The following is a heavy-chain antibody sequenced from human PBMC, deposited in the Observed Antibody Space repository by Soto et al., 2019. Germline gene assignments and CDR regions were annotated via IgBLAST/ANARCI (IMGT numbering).Heavy chain of an antibody. CDR2: ISGSGGWT. D-gene: IGHD6-19*01. CDR3: ARESVKEALDI. V-gene: IGHV3-23*01. J-gene: IGHJ3*02. CDR1: GYTFESYA. Sequence: EVQLLESGGGLVQPGGSLRLSCVASGYTFESYAMSWVRQAPGKGLEWVSSISGSGGWTNYADSVKGRFTISRDNSKKTLNLQMNSLGAEDTAVYFCARESVKEALDIWGQGTRVTVSS.